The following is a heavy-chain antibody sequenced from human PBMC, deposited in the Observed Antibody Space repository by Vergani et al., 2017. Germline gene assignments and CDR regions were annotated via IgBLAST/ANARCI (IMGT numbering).Heavy chain of an antibody. CDR2: ISSSGTPI. V-gene: IGHV3-11*01. CDR3: ARDTSPGWHGGSFYSEHYYYYSMDV. Sequence: QVRLVESGGGSVKPGGSLRLSCAASGFTFSDYYMSWVRQAPGKGLEWLSYISSSGTPIYYADSVKGRFTISRDNGKNSLYLHINRLRPEDTAVYFCARDTSPGWHGGSFYSEHYYYYSMDVWGKGTTVRVSS. CDR1: GFTFSDYY. D-gene: IGHD1-26*01. J-gene: IGHJ6*03.